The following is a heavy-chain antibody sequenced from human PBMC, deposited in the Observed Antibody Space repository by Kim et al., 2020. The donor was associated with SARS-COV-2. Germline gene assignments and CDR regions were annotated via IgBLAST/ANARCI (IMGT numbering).Heavy chain of an antibody. Sequence: SETLSLTCTASGGSISSSSYYWGWIRQPPGQGLEWIGSIYYSGSTYYNPSLKRRVTIAVDTSKNQFSLKLSSVTAADTAVYYCASQAREFPVRVGWFDPGGQGTLVPVSS. CDR1: GGSISSSSYY. CDR2: IYYSGST. V-gene: IGHV4-39*01. CDR3: ASQAREFPVRVGWFDP. J-gene: IGHJ5*02. D-gene: IGHD3-10*01.